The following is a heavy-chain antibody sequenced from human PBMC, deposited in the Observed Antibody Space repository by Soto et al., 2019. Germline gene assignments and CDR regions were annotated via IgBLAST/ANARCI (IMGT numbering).Heavy chain of an antibody. V-gene: IGHV4-59*01. CDR3: ARDSHCSGGSFYDSNWFDP. CDR1: GGSISSYY. D-gene: IGHD2-15*01. CDR2: IYYSGST. J-gene: IGHJ5*02. Sequence: SETLSLTCTVSGGSISSYYWSWIRQPPGKGLEWIGYIYYSGSTNYNPSLKSRVTISVDTSKNQFSLKLSSVTAADTAVYYCARDSHCSGGSFYDSNWFDPWGQGTLVTVSS.